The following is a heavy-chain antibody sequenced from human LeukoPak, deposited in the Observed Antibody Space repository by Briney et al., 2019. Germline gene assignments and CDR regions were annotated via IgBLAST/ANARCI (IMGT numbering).Heavy chain of an antibody. Sequence: SETLSLTCTVSGGSISSYYWSWIRQPPGKGLEWIGYIYYSGSTNYNPSLKSRVTISVDTSKNQISLKLSSVTAADTAVYYCARSTVMTTVTFDYWGQGTLVTVSS. D-gene: IGHD4-17*01. CDR3: ARSTVMTTVTFDY. J-gene: IGHJ4*02. CDR2: IYYSGST. V-gene: IGHV4-59*01. CDR1: GGSISSYY.